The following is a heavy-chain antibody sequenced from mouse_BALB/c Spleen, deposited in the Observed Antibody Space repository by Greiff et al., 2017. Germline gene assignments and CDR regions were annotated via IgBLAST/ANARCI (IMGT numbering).Heavy chain of an antibody. J-gene: IGHJ2*01. CDR1: GYSFTGYY. D-gene: IGHD4-1*01. Sequence: LMKPGASVKISCKASGYSFTGYYMHWVKQSHGKSLEWIGYISCYNGATSYNQKFKGKATFTVDTSSSTAYMQFNSLTSEDSAVYYCARGDGTPFDYWGQGTTLTVSS. CDR2: ISCYNGAT. V-gene: IGHV1S34*01. CDR3: ARGDGTPFDY.